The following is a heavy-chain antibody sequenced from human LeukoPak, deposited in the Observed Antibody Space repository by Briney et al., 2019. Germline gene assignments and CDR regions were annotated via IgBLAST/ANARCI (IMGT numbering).Heavy chain of an antibody. CDR2: INYSGRT. CDR1: GGSISSSSYY. D-gene: IGHD4-17*01. J-gene: IGHJ4*02. V-gene: IGHV4-39*01. CDR3: ARTGGGSGDYRPPLCDY. Sequence: PSETLSLTCTVSGGSISSSSYYWGWIRQPPGKGLEWIGNINYSGRTYYNQSLKSRVTISVDTSKNQFSLKLSSVTAADTAVYYCARTGGGSGDYRPPLCDYWGQGTLVTVSS.